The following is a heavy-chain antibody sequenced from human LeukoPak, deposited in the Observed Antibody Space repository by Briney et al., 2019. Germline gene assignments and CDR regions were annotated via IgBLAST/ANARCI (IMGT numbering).Heavy chain of an antibody. D-gene: IGHD5-12*01. CDR3: ARVFGGSDFNYYYYYIDV. CDR2: IYTRGST. V-gene: IGHV4-61*02. CDR1: GGSINSDTYY. J-gene: IGHJ6*03. Sequence: SQTLSLTCTVSGGSINSDTYYWTWIRQPAGKGLEWIGRIYTRGSTNYNPSLKSRVTLSVDTSRNQFSLKLGSVTAADTAVYYCARVFGGSDFNYYYYYIDVWGKGTTVTISS.